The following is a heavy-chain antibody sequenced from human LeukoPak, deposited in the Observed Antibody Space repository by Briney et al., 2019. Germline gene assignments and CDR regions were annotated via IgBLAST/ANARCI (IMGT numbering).Heavy chain of an antibody. V-gene: IGHV4-30-2*01. D-gene: IGHD2-2*01. CDR1: GGSISSGGYY. CDR2: IYHSGST. Sequence: PSETLSLTCTVSGGSISSGGYYWSWIRQPPGKGLEWIGYIYHSGSTYYNPSLKSRVTISVDRSRNQFSLKLSSVTAADTAVYYCAAIIVVVPAATTDPYSHFDYWGQGTLVTVSS. J-gene: IGHJ4*02. CDR3: AAIIVVVPAATTDPYSHFDY.